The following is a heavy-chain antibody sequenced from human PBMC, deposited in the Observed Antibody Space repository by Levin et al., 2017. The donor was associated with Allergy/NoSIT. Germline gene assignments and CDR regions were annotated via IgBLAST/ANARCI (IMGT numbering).Heavy chain of an antibody. Sequence: SGGSLRLSCAVYGGSFSGYYWSWIRQPPGKGLEWIGEIIHSGSTNYNPSLKSRVTISVDTSKNQFSLKLSSVTAADTAVYYCAKGRHIAAAGTYWYFDRWGRGTLVTVSS. CDR3: AKGRHIAAAGTYWYFDR. J-gene: IGHJ2*01. V-gene: IGHV4-34*12. D-gene: IGHD6-13*01. CDR1: GGSFSGYY. CDR2: IIHSGST.